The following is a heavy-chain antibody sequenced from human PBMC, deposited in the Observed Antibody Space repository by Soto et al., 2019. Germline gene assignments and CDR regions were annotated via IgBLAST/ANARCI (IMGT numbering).Heavy chain of an antibody. J-gene: IGHJ5*02. Sequence: QLQLQESGSGLVKPSQTLSLTCAVSGGSISSGGYSWSWIRQPPGKGLEWIGYIYHSGSTYYNPSLKSRVTISVDRYKNQFSLKLSSVTAADTAVYYCARKVDTAMGINWFDPWGQGTLVTVSS. CDR3: ARKVDTAMGINWFDP. CDR2: IYHSGST. CDR1: GGSISSGGYS. V-gene: IGHV4-30-2*01. D-gene: IGHD5-18*01.